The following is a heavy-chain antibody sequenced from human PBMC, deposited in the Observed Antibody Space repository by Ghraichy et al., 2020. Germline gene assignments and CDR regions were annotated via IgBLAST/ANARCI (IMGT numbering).Heavy chain of an antibody. CDR2: IYPGDSDT. CDR1: GYSFTSYW. Sequence: GESLNISCKGSGYSFTSYWIGWVRQMPGKGLEWMGIIYPGDSDTRYSPSFQGQVTISADKSISTAYLQWSSLKASDTAMYYCARVRRRVYCSSTSCSRDWFDPWGQGTLVTVSS. J-gene: IGHJ5*02. V-gene: IGHV5-51*01. D-gene: IGHD2-2*01. CDR3: ARVRRRVYCSSTSCSRDWFDP.